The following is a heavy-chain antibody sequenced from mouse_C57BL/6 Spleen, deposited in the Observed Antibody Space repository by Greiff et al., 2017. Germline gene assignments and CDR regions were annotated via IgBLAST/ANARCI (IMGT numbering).Heavy chain of an antibody. Sequence: VKLQQPGAELVKPGASVKMSCKASGYTFTSYWITWVKQRPGQGLEWIGDIYPGSGSTNYNEKFKSKATLTVDTSSSTAYMQLSSLTSEDSAVYYCARASYYDGYYVYFDYWGQGTTLTVSS. V-gene: IGHV1-55*01. CDR3: ARASYYDGYYVYFDY. CDR2: IYPGSGST. D-gene: IGHD2-3*01. J-gene: IGHJ2*01. CDR1: GYTFTSYW.